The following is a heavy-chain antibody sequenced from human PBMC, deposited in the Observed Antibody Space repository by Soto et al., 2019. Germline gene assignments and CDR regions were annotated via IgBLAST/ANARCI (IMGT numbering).Heavy chain of an antibody. CDR3: ARLDVKGYYFDY. J-gene: IGHJ4*02. CDR2: ILYDGSNK. Sequence: QVQLVESGGGVVQPGRSLRLSCAASGFTFSSYVMHWVRQAPGKGLDWVSGILYDGSNKYYADSVKGRFTISRDNSKKTLYLQLNSLRTEDTAVYYCARLDVKGYYFDYWGQGTLVTVSS. V-gene: IGHV3-30-3*01. CDR1: GFTFSSYV. D-gene: IGHD3-10*02.